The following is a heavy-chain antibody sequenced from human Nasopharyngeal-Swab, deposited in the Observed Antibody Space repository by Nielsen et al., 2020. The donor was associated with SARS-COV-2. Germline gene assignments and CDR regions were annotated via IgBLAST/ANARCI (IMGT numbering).Heavy chain of an antibody. Sequence: GESLKISCATFGFTFNSYAMHWVRQAPGKGLEWLALISNDGSEKFYVDSVKGRFSISRDTSRSTVYLQMNSLRVEDTALYYCARADRGGSYFSQYFYYMDVWGTGTTVTVSS. CDR1: GFTFNSYA. D-gene: IGHD1-26*01. J-gene: IGHJ6*03. CDR3: ARADRGGSYFSQYFYYMDV. V-gene: IGHV3-30*03. CDR2: ISNDGSEK.